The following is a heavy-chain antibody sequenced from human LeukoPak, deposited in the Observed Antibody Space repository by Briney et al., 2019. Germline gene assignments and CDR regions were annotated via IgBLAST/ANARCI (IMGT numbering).Heavy chain of an antibody. CDR1: GFTFSNAW. CDR2: IKSKTDGGTT. V-gene: IGHV3-15*01. J-gene: IGHJ4*02. CDR3: TTLITFGGVIEYYFDY. D-gene: IGHD3-16*02. Sequence: GGSLRLSRAASGFTFSNAWMSWVRQAPGKGLEWVGRIKSKTDGGTTDYAAPVKGRFTISRDDSKNTLYLQMNSLKTEDTAVYYCTTLITFGGVIEYYFDYWGQGTLVTVSS.